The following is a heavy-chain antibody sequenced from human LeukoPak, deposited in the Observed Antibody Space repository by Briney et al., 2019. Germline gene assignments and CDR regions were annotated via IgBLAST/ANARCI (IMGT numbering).Heavy chain of an antibody. CDR2: ISSTSIYI. Sequence: PGGSLRLSCAASGFTFSTFTMNWVRQALGKGLEWVSSISSTSIYIYYADSVKGRFTISRDNAENSLYLQMNSLRPEDTAVYYCARDGGERYCSSTGCYKDRFDPWGQGTLVTVSS. D-gene: IGHD2-2*02. V-gene: IGHV3-21*01. CDR3: ARDGGERYCSSTGCYKDRFDP. J-gene: IGHJ5*02. CDR1: GFTFSTFT.